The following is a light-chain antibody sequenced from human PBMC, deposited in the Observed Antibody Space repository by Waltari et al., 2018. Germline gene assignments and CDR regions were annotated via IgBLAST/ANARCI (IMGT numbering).Light chain of an antibody. CDR1: SGIHVGTYR. J-gene: IGLJ3*02. V-gene: IGLV5-45*03. Sequence: QAVLTQPSSLSASPGASASLTCTLRSGIHVGTYRIYWYQQKPGSPPQYLLRYKSDSDKQQGSGVPSRFSGSKDASANVGLLVISGLQSEDEADYYCMIWHNNAWVFGGGTKLTVL. CDR2: YKSDSDK. CDR3: MIWHNNAWV.